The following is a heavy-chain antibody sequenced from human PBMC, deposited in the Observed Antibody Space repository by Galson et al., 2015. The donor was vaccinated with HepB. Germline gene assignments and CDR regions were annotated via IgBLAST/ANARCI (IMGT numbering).Heavy chain of an antibody. CDR1: GGTFSSYA. CDR3: ARGVYDFWSGYPVYYYYMDV. CDR2: IIPIFGTA. Sequence: SVKVSCKASGGTFSSYAISWVRQAPGQGLEWMGGIIPIFGTANYAQKFQGRVTITADESTSTAYMELSSLRSEDTAVYYCARGVYDFWSGYPVYYYYMDVWGKGTTVTVSS. J-gene: IGHJ6*03. V-gene: IGHV1-69*13. D-gene: IGHD3-3*01.